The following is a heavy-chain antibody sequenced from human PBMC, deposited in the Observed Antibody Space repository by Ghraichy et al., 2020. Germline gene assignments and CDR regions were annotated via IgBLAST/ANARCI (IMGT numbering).Heavy chain of an antibody. CDR1: GVPINSGDQY. CDR3: AHSYAASFGYHMDV. D-gene: IGHD2-15*01. V-gene: IGHV4-30-4*08. CDR2: IYYSGSI. Sequence: SETLSLTCSVSGVPINSGDQYWSWIRQSPEKGLEWIAYIYYSGSIYYNPSLKSRVTISMDTSKNQLSLKLSSVTAADTAVYYCAHSYAASFGYHMDVWGKGTTVTVSS. J-gene: IGHJ6*03.